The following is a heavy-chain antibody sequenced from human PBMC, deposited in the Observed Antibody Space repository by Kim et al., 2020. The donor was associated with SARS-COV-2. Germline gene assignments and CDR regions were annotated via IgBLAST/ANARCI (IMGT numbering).Heavy chain of an antibody. CDR1: GYTFTSYG. Sequence: ASVKVSCKASGYTFTSYGISWVRQAPGQGLEWMGWISAYNGNTNYAQKLQGRVTMTTDTSTSTAYMELRSLRSDDTAVYYCAREGGLRYFDWLFMDVWAKGPRSPSP. J-gene: IGHJ6*02. V-gene: IGHV1-18*01. CDR3: AREGGLRYFDWLFMDV. CDR2: ISAYNGNT. D-gene: IGHD3-9*01.